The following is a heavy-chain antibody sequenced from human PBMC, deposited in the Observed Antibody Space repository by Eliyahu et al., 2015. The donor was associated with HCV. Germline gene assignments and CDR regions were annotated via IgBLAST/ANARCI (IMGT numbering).Heavy chain of an antibody. CDR2: IRSKANSYAT. Sequence: EVQLVESGGGLVQPGGSLKLSCAASGFTFSGSAMHWVRQASGKGLEWVARIRSKANSYATVYAASVRGRFTISRDDSKNTAYLQMNSLKTEDTAVYYCWGGRYTDFWGQGTLVTVSS. V-gene: IGHV3-73*02. CDR3: WGGRYTDF. D-gene: IGHD3-16*02. J-gene: IGHJ4*02. CDR1: GFTFSGSA.